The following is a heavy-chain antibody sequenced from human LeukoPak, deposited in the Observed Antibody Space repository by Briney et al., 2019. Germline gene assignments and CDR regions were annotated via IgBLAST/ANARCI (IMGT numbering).Heavy chain of an antibody. Sequence: SETLSLTCTVSGGSINSYYWSWVRQPPGKGLEWIGYIHYTGRTNCSPSLRSRVTISLDTSKNQFSLKLTSMTAADTAVYYCARGGDFSSGWFYFDYWGQGTLVPVSS. D-gene: IGHD6-19*01. CDR3: ARGGDFSSGWFYFDY. CDR1: GGSINSYY. V-gene: IGHV4-59*01. J-gene: IGHJ4*02. CDR2: IHYTGRT.